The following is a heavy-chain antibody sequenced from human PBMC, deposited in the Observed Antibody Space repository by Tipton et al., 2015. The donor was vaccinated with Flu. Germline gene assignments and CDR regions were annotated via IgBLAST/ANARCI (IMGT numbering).Heavy chain of an antibody. V-gene: IGHV4-34*01. J-gene: IGHJ3*02. Sequence: LRLSCAVHGDTLSGYQWTWIRQPPGKGLEWIGEISASGSTKYSTSLKSRVTLSVDTSKNQVSLKLSSVTAADTALYFCARLEYFSGLYFRVDAFYIWGQGTMVAVSS. CDR3: ARLEYFSGLYFRVDAFYI. CDR2: ISASGST. D-gene: IGHD3-16*01. CDR1: GDTLSGYQ.